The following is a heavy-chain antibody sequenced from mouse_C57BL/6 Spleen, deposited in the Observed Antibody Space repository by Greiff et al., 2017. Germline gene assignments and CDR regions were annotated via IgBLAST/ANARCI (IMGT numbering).Heavy chain of an antibody. CDR1: GYNFTSSW. Sequence: QVQLQQPGAELVMPGASVKLSCKASGYNFTSSWMHWVKQRPGQGLEWIGEIDPSDSYTNYNQKFKGKSTLTVDKSSSTAYMQLSSLTSEDSAVYYCARVGYYGSSYYFDYWGQGTTRTFSS. CDR3: ARVGYYGSSYYFDY. V-gene: IGHV1-69*01. J-gene: IGHJ2*01. CDR2: IDPSDSYT. D-gene: IGHD1-1*01.